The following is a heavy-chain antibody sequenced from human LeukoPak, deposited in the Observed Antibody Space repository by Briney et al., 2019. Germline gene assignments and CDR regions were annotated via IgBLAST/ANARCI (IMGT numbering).Heavy chain of an antibody. CDR3: AKGIYSNRIGYFDY. CDR1: GFTFSSYA. J-gene: IGHJ4*02. CDR2: ISGSGGST. Sequence: GGSLRLSCAASGFTFSSYAMSWVRQASGKGLEWVSAISGSGGSTYYADSVKGRFTISRDNSKNTLYLQMNSLRAEDTAVYYCAKGIYSNRIGYFDYWGQGTLVTVSS. V-gene: IGHV3-23*01. D-gene: IGHD4-11*01.